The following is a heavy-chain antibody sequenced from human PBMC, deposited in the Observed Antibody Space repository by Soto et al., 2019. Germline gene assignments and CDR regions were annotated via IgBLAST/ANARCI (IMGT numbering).Heavy chain of an antibody. CDR1: GFTFSDYY. CDR2: ISSSSYT. V-gene: IGHV3-11*06. J-gene: IGHJ6*02. Sequence: GGSLRLSCAASGFTFSDYYMSWIRQAPGKGLEWVSYISSSSYTNYADSVKGRFTISRDNAKNSLYLQMNSLRAEDTAVYYCARTALIEYYGMDVWGQGTTVTVSS. CDR3: ARTALIEYYGMDV. D-gene: IGHD3-16*02.